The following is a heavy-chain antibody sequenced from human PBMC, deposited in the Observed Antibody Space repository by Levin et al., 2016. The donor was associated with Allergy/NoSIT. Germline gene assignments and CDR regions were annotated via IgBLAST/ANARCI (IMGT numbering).Heavy chain of an antibody. CDR3: ASKAGYSSFPGAFDI. CDR2: IYHSGST. CDR1: GYSISSGYY. D-gene: IGHD6-19*01. Sequence: SETLSLTCTVSGYSISSGYYWGWIRQPPGKGLEWIGSIYHSGSTYYNPSLKSRVTISVDTSKNQFSLKLSSVTAADTAVYYCASKAGYSSFPGAFDIWGQGTMVTVSS. J-gene: IGHJ3*02. V-gene: IGHV4-38-2*02.